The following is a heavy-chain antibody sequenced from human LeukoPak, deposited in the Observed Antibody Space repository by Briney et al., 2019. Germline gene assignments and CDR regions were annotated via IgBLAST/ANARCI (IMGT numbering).Heavy chain of an antibody. CDR2: INPNSGGT. V-gene: IGHV1-2*02. CDR3: ARGPAAAAGFDI. J-gene: IGHJ3*02. D-gene: IGHD6-13*01. Sequence: GASEKVSCKSSGYTFTGCYMHWGRHAPGQRLEWVGWINPNSGGTNYTHKFQRRVTMTRDASLSTAYMERSGLRSDDTAVYYCARGPAAAAGFDIWGQGTMVTVSS. CDR1: GYTFTGCY.